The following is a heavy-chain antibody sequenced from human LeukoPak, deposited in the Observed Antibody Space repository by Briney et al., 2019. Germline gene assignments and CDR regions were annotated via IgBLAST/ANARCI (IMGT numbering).Heavy chain of an antibody. D-gene: IGHD2-2*01. CDR3: AKDLKVVPAAMGLDY. J-gene: IGHJ4*02. CDR2: ISSSSSYI. Sequence: GGSLRLSCAASGFTFSSYSMNWVRQAPGKGLEWVSSISSSSSYIYYADSVKGRFTISRDNAKNTLYLQMNSLRAEDTAVYYCAKDLKVVPAAMGLDYWGQGTLVTVSS. CDR1: GFTFSSYS. V-gene: IGHV3-21*01.